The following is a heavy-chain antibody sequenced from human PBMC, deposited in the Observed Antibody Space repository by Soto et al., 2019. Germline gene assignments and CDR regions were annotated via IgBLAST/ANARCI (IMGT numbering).Heavy chain of an antibody. Sequence: EVQLVESGGGLVQPGGSLRLSCAASGFTFSSYWMSWVRQAPGKGLEWVANIKQDGSEKYYVDSVKGRFTISRDNAKNSLYLQMNSLRAEDTAVYYCARGVAEVYYYYYMDVWGKGTTVTVSS. CDR3: ARGVAEVYYYYYMDV. CDR1: GFTFSSYW. V-gene: IGHV3-7*01. J-gene: IGHJ6*03. D-gene: IGHD6-19*01. CDR2: IKQDGSEK.